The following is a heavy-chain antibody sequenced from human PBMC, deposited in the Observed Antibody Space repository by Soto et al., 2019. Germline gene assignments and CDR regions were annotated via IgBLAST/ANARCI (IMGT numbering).Heavy chain of an antibody. CDR1: GYTFTGYY. Sequence: ASVKVSCKASGYTFTGYYMHWVRQAPGQGLEWMGWINPNSGGTNYAQKFQGRVTMTRDTSISTAYMELSRLRSDDTAVYYCARVPIGRRRPAYYYGMDVWGQGTTVTVSS. D-gene: IGHD2-15*01. J-gene: IGHJ6*02. CDR2: INPNSGGT. V-gene: IGHV1-2*02. CDR3: ARVPIGRRRPAYYYGMDV.